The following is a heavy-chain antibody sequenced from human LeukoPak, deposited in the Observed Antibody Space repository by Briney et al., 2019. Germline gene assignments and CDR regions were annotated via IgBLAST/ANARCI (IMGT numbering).Heavy chain of an antibody. CDR2: MNPNSGNT. CDR3: ARGSSRYSSSWDFDP. V-gene: IGHV1-8*03. Sequence: GASVKVSCKASGYTFTSYDINWVRQATGQGLERMGWMNPNSGNTGYAQKFQGRVTITRNTSISTAYMELSSLRSEDTAVYYCARGSSRYSSSWDFDPWGQGTLVTVSS. D-gene: IGHD6-13*01. J-gene: IGHJ5*02. CDR1: GYTFTSYD.